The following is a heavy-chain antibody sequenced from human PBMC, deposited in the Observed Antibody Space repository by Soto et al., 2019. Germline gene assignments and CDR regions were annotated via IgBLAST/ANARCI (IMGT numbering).Heavy chain of an antibody. CDR1: GASISSGGYY. J-gene: IGHJ2*01. D-gene: IGHD6-19*01. CDR3: ARDGRGRGIAVAGRFWYFDL. V-gene: IGHV4-31*03. CDR2: IYYSGST. Sequence: QVQLQESGPGLVKPSQTLSLTCTVSGASISSGGYYWNWIRQHPGKGLEWIGYIYYSGSTYYNPPLKSRVTISVDTSKNEFSLKLSSVTAADTAVYYCARDGRGRGIAVAGRFWYFDLWGRGTLVTVSS.